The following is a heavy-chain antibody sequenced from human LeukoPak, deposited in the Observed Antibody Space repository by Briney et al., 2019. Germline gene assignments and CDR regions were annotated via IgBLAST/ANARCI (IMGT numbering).Heavy chain of an antibody. CDR1: GGSISSGAYS. CDR2: IYYSGST. Sequence: SETLSLTCAVSGGSISSGAYSWNWIRQPPGKGLEWIGYIYYSGSTNYNPSLKSRVTISVDTSKNQFSLKLSSVTAADTAVYYCAREGVGSSWYDFVVRDYYYYMDVWGKGTTVTVSS. CDR3: AREGVGSSWYDFVVRDYYYYMDV. J-gene: IGHJ6*03. D-gene: IGHD6-13*01. V-gene: IGHV4-61*08.